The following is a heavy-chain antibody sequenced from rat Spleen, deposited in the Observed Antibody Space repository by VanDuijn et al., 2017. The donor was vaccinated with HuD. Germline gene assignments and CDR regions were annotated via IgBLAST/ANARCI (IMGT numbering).Heavy chain of an antibody. CDR3: ARRDFGVTLFGC. D-gene: IGHD4-4*01. Sequence: EVQLVESGGGLVQPGRSLKLSCVASGFTFNNYWMTWIRQASGKGLEWVASITNTGGTTYYPDSVKGRFTISRDNAKSTLYLQMDSLSSEDTATYYFARRDFGVTLFGCWGEGVMVTVSP. CDR1: GFTFNNYW. CDR2: ITNTGGTT. V-gene: IGHV5-31*01. J-gene: IGHJ2*01.